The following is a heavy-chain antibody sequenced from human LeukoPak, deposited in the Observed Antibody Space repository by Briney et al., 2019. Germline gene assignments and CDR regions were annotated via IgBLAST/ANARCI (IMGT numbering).Heavy chain of an antibody. V-gene: IGHV4-39*01. Sequence: SETLSLTCTVSGGPISSSSYYWGWIRQPPGKVLEWIGTIYYSGSTYDNPSLKSRVTISVDTSKNQFSLKLSSVTAADTAVYYCASTYYYYYYMDVWGKGTTVTISS. CDR3: ASTYYYYYYMDV. CDR1: GGPISSSSYY. J-gene: IGHJ6*03. CDR2: IYYSGST.